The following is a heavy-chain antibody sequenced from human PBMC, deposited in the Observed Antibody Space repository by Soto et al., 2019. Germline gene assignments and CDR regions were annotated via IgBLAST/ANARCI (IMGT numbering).Heavy chain of an antibody. D-gene: IGHD6-13*01. J-gene: IGHJ6*02. V-gene: IGHV3-33*01. CDR1: GFTFSSYG. CDR3: ARALRIAAAGTKPYGMDV. CDR2: IWYDGSNK. Sequence: PGGSLRLSCAASGFTFSSYGMHWVRQAPGKGLEWVAVIWYDGSNKYYADSVKGRFTISRDNSKNTLYLQMNSLRAEDTAVYYCARALRIAAAGTKPYGMDVWGQGTTVTVSS.